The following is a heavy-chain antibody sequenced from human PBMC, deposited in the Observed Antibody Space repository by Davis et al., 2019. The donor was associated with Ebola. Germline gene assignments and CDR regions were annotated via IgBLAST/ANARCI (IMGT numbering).Heavy chain of an antibody. D-gene: IGHD2/OR15-2a*01. Sequence: SGPTLVKPTQTLTLTCTFSGFSLSTSGVGVGWIRQPPGKALEWLALIYWDDDKRFSPSLKSRLTITKDTSKSQVILTMTNMDPVDTATYYCAHRRFLLTVSDAFDIWGQGTLVTVSS. CDR2: IYWDDDK. CDR3: AHRRFLLTVSDAFDI. CDR1: GFSLSTSGVG. V-gene: IGHV2-5*02. J-gene: IGHJ3*02.